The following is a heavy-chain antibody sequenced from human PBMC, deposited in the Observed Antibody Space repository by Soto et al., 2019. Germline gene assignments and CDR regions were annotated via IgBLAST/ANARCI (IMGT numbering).Heavy chain of an antibody. J-gene: IGHJ4*02. CDR2: IHYSGST. CDR3: ARGHYDYWSGSFATIDY. D-gene: IGHD3-3*01. V-gene: IGHV4-59*08. CDR1: SGSISSYY. Sequence: PSETLSLTCTVSSGSISSYYWSWIRQPPGKGLEWIGYIHYSGSTKYNPSLKSRVTISADTSKNQFSLKLSSVTAADTAVYYCARGHYDYWSGSFATIDYWGQGTLVTVSS.